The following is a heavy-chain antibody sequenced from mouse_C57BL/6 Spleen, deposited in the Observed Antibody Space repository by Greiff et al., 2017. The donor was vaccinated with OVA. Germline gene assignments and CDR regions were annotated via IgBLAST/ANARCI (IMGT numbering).Heavy chain of an antibody. Sequence: EVKLMESGGGLVQPGGSLSLSCAASGFTFTDYYMSWVRQPPGKALEWLGFIRNKANGYTTEYSASVKGRFTISRDNSQSILYLQMNALRAEDSATYYCASLYDYGYAMDYWGQGTSVTVSS. CDR1: GFTFTDYY. CDR2: IRNKANGYTT. J-gene: IGHJ4*01. V-gene: IGHV7-3*01. D-gene: IGHD2-4*01. CDR3: ASLYDYGYAMDY.